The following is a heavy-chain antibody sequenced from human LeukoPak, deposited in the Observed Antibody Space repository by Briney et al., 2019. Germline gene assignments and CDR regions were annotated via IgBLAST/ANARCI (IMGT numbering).Heavy chain of an antibody. Sequence: SQTLSLTCTVSGGSISSADYYWSWIRQPPGKGLEWIGYIYYSGSTYYNPSLKSRVTISVDTSKNQFSLKLSSVTAADTAVYYCARAGDITMVTPFDCWGQGTLVTVSS. V-gene: IGHV4-30-4*01. CDR1: GGSISSADYY. D-gene: IGHD5-18*01. J-gene: IGHJ4*02. CDR3: ARAGDITMVTPFDC. CDR2: IYYSGST.